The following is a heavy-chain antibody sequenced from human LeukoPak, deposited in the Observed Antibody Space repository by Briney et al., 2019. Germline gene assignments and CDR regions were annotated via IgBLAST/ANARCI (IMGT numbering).Heavy chain of an antibody. D-gene: IGHD3-16*01. J-gene: IGHJ1*01. CDR2: VNPNSGGT. CDR1: GYTFTGYY. V-gene: IGHV1-2*02. CDR3: AIPDIGVPLAAYQH. Sequence: ASVKVACKASGYTFTGYYMHWVRQAPGQGLEWMGWVNPNSGGTNYAQKFQGRVTMTRDTSISTAYMELSRLTSDDTAVYYCAIPDIGVPLAAYQHWGQGTLVTVSS.